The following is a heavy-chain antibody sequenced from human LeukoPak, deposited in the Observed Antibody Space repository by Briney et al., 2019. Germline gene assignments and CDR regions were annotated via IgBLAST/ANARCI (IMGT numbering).Heavy chain of an antibody. CDR2: IFHSGST. CDR1: GYSISSGYY. V-gene: IGHV4-38-2*02. Sequence: SETLSLTCTVSGYSISSGYYWGCIRQPPGKGLEWMGSIFHSGSTYYNPSLKSRVTISVDTSKTQFSLKLSSVIAADTAVYYCARANYYDSSGYSRGAFDIWGQGTMVTVSS. J-gene: IGHJ3*02. CDR3: ARANYYDSSGYSRGAFDI. D-gene: IGHD3-22*01.